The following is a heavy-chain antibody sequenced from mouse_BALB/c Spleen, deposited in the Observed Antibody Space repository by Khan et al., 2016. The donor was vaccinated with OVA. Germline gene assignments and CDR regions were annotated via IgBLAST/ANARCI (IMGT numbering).Heavy chain of an antibody. CDR1: GYTFTSYY. CDR2: INPSNGGT. Sequence: QVQLQQSGAELVKPGASVKLSCKASGYTFTSYYMYWVKQRPGQGLEWIGGINPSNGGTNFNEKFKSKATLTVDKSSSTAYMQLSSLTSEDSAVYYGTRRNWDDWYFDVWGAGTTVTVSS. V-gene: IGHV1S81*02. J-gene: IGHJ1*01. D-gene: IGHD4-1*01. CDR3: TRRNWDDWYFDV.